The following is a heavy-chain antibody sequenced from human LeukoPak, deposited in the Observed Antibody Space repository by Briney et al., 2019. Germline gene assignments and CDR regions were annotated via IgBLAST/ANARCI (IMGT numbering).Heavy chain of an antibody. CDR1: GYTFTGYY. Sequence: ASVKVSCKASGYTFTGYYMHWVRQAPGQGLEWMGRINPNSGGTNYAQKFQGRVTMTRDTSISTAYMELSRLRSDDTAVYYCAFPELLRRDDAFDIWGQGTMVTVSS. CDR2: INPNSGGT. V-gene: IGHV1-2*06. CDR3: AFPELLRRDDAFDI. D-gene: IGHD2-15*01. J-gene: IGHJ3*02.